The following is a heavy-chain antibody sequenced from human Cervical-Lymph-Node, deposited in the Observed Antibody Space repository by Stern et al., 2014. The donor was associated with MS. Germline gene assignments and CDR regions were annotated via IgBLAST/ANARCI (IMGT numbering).Heavy chain of an antibody. CDR3: AKDDYGNKWKPYFDY. CDR2: ISFDGSNK. Sequence: QVQLVESGGGVVQPGKSLRLSCAASGFTFSSYGMQWVRQTPGKGLEWVAWISFDGSNKYYSDSVKGRFTVSRDNSKNTVSLQMNSLRTDDTAVYFCAKDDYGNKWKPYFDYWGQGTLVTVSS. V-gene: IGHV3-30*18. D-gene: IGHD4/OR15-4a*01. CDR1: GFTFSSYG. J-gene: IGHJ4*02.